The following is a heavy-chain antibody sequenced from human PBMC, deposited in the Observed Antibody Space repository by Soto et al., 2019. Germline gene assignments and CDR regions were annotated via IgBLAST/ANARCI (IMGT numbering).Heavy chain of an antibody. CDR3: ARHHYGDFDY. J-gene: IGHJ4*02. CDR2: IYHSGST. CDR1: GYSISSGYY. V-gene: IGHV4-38-2*02. Sequence: SETLSLTCTVSGYSISSGYYWGWIRQPPGKGLEWIGSIYHSGSTYYNPSLKSRVTISVDTSKNQFSLKLSAVTAADTAVYYCARHHYGDFDYWGQGTLVTVSS. D-gene: IGHD4-17*01.